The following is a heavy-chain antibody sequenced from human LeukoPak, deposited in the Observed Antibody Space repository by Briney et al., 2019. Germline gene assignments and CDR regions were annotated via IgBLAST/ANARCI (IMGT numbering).Heavy chain of an antibody. CDR3: ARDRALGYSGSYPAPYGMDV. CDR2: IYYSGST. D-gene: IGHD1-26*01. V-gene: IGHV4-59*01. J-gene: IGHJ6*02. CDR1: GGSLSSYY. Sequence: SETLSLTCTVSGGSLSSYYWSWIRQPPGKGLEWIGYIYYSGSTNYNPSLKSRVTISVDTSKNQFSLKLSSVTAADTAVYYCARDRALGYSGSYPAPYGMDVWGQGTTVTVSS.